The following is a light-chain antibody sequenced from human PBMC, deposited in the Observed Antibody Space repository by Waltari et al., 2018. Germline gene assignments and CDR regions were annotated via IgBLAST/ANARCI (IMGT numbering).Light chain of an antibody. CDR2: GAS. V-gene: IGKV3-15*01. J-gene: IGKJ1*01. CDR1: QSVSSH. CDR3: QQYYNWPRT. Sequence: DIVMTQSPVTLSVSPGERATLSCRASQSVSSHVAWYQEKPGQAPRLLIYGASTRATGIPARFSGSGSGTEFTLTISSLQSEDFAVYYCQQYYNWPRTFGQGTKVEIK.